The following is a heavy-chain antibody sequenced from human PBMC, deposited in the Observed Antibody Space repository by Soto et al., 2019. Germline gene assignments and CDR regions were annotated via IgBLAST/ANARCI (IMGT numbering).Heavy chain of an antibody. D-gene: IGHD2-21*01. V-gene: IGHV3-7*05. CDR3: AREVLLDSCGGGRCPPGDY. CDR1: GFTFSNYW. Sequence: EVQLVESGGRLVQPGGSLRLSCAASGFTFSNYWMSWVRRAPGKGLEWVANIKQDGSAKCYVDSVKGRFTISRDNARDSVFLQMNSLRVEDTAVYYCAREVLLDSCGGGRCPPGDYWGQGTLVTVSS. J-gene: IGHJ4*02. CDR2: IKQDGSAK.